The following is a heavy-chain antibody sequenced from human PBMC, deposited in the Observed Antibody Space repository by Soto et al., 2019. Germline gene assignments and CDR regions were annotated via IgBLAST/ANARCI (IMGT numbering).Heavy chain of an antibody. Sequence: SETLSLTCTVSGGSISSGGYYWSWIRQHPGKGLEWIGYIYYSGSTYYNPSLKSRVTISVDTSKNQFSLKLSSVTAADTAVYYCARVPHYGDYVGCIVWFDPWGQGTLVTVSS. V-gene: IGHV4-31*03. D-gene: IGHD4-17*01. J-gene: IGHJ5*02. CDR1: GGSISSGGYY. CDR3: ARVPHYGDYVGCIVWFDP. CDR2: IYYSGST.